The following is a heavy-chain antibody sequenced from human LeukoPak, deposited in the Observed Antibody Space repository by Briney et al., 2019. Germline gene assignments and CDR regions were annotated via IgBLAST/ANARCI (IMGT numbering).Heavy chain of an antibody. V-gene: IGHV3-66*01. J-gene: IGHJ6*02. CDR3: ARYDSSGYSSYYGMDV. CDR2: IYSGGST. D-gene: IGHD3-22*01. Sequence: PGGSLRLSCAASGFTFSSYAMSWVRQAPGKGLEWVSVIYSGGSTYYADSVKGRFTISRDNSKNTLYLQMNSLRAEDTAVYYCARYDSSGYSSYYGMDVWGQGTTVTVSS. CDR1: GFTFSSYA.